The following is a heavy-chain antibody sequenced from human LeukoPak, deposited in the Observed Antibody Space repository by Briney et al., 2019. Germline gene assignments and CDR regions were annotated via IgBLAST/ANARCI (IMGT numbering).Heavy chain of an antibody. D-gene: IGHD3-10*01. CDR3: ARGMAMVRGVFPRYDY. CDR1: GGSFSGYY. V-gene: IGHV4-34*01. J-gene: IGHJ4*02. Sequence: SETLSLTCAVYGGSFSGYYWSWIRQPPGKGLEWIGEINHSGSTNYTPSLKSRVTISVDTSKNQFSLKLSSVTAAETAVYYCARGMAMVRGVFPRYDYWGQGTLVTVSS. CDR2: INHSGST.